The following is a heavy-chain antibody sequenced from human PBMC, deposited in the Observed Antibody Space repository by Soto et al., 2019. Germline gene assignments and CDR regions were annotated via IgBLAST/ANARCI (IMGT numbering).Heavy chain of an antibody. CDR2: ISSNGGST. J-gene: IGHJ3*02. D-gene: IGHD7-27*01. CDR1: GFTFSSYA. CDR3: AREHGGRDWGASDAFDI. V-gene: IGHV3-64*01. Sequence: EVQLVESGGGLVQPGGSLRLSCAASGFTFSSYAMHWVRQAPGKGLEYVSAISSNGGSTYYANSVKGRFTISRDNSKNALYLQMGSLRDEDMAVYYCAREHGGRDWGASDAFDIWGQGTMVTVSS.